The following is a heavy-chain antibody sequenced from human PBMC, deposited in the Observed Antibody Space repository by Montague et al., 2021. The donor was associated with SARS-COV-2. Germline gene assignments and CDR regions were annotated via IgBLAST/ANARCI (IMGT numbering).Heavy chain of an antibody. Sequence: SETLSLTCTATGDPTRCSLSTWTRKTPGKTPERIGRINNSVRTSYTPSLKSRVTMSVDTFKNKYSLKLCSVAAADTAVYYCVRDQGRSNWNYPDYWGQGTPVTVS. CDR1: GDPTRCSL. J-gene: IGHJ4*02. D-gene: IGHD1-20*01. CDR3: VRDQGRSNWNYPDY. V-gene: IGHV4-4*07. CDR2: INNSVRT.